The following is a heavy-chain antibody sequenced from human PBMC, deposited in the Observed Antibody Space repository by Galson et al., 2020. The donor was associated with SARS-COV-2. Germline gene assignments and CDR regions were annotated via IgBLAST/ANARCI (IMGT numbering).Heavy chain of an antibody. D-gene: IGHD1-26*01. V-gene: IGHV3-21*01. J-gene: IGHJ3*02. Sequence: TGGSLRLSCAASGFTFSSYSMNWVRQAPGKGLEWVSSISSSSSYIYYADSVKGRFTISRDNAKNSLYLQMNSLRAEDTAVYYCAREGARGSGSYRDAFDIWGQGTMVTVSS. CDR3: AREGARGSGSYRDAFDI. CDR2: ISSSSSYI. CDR1: GFTFSSYS.